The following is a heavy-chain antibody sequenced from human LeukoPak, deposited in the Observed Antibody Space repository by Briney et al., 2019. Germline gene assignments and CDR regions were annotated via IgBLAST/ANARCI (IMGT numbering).Heavy chain of an antibody. CDR2: IKSKTDGGTT. D-gene: IGHD5-24*01. V-gene: IGHV3-15*01. Sequence: GGSLRLSCAASGFTFSNAWMSWVRQAPGKGLEWVGRIKSKTDGGTTDYAAPVKGRFTISRDDSKNTLYLQMNSLKTEDTAVYYCTTERWLQLPPLMWWGQGTLVTVSS. CDR3: TTERWLQLPPLMW. CDR1: GFTFSNAW. J-gene: IGHJ4*02.